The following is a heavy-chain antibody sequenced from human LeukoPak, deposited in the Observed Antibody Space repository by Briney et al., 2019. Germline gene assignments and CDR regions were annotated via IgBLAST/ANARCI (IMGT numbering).Heavy chain of an antibody. CDR3: ARDNYDSSGYYYNFDS. J-gene: IGHJ4*02. D-gene: IGHD3-22*01. Sequence: GGALRISCAASGFTFSSYWMHLGRPAPGVGVVWVSRISSEGSSTSFADSVKGRFTISRDNARNTLYLQMSSLRAEDTAVYYCARDNYDSSGYYYNFDSWGQGTLVTVSS. V-gene: IGHV3-74*01. CDR1: GFTFSSYW. CDR2: ISSEGSST.